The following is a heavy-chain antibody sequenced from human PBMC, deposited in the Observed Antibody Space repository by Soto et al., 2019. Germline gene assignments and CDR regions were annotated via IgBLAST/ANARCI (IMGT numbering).Heavy chain of an antibody. CDR3: AKDGGDFYTEYFQH. J-gene: IGHJ1*01. CDR1: GFTFSSYA. D-gene: IGHD2-21*02. Sequence: EVQLLESGGGLVQPGGSLRLSCAASGFTFSSYAMSWVRQAPGKGLEWVSAISGSGGSTYYADSVKGRFTISRDKSKNTLYLQMNSLRAEDKAVYYCAKDGGDFYTEYFQHWGQGTLVTVSS. CDR2: ISGSGGST. V-gene: IGHV3-23*01.